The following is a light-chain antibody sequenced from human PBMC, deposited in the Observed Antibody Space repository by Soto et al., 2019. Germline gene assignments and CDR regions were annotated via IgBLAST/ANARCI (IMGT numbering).Light chain of an antibody. V-gene: IGKV1-5*03. CDR1: QSISSW. CDR2: KAS. J-gene: IGKJ1*01. CDR3: LQHYSYPWT. Sequence: DIQMTHSPSTLSASVVYRVTITFLSIQSISSWLSLYQQKPGKAPKLLIYKASSLESGVPSRFSGSGSGTEFTLTISSLQPEDFATYSCLQHYSYPWTFGQGTKVDIK.